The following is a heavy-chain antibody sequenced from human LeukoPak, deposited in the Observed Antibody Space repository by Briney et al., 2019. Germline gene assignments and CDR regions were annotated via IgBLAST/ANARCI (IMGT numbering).Heavy chain of an antibody. CDR2: INPSGGST. CDR3: ARSNYDFDAFDI. D-gene: IGHD3-3*01. CDR1: GYTLTSHY. V-gene: IGHV1-46*01. Sequence: GASVKVSCKASGYTLTSHYMHWVRQAPGQGLEWMGVINPSGGSTTYAQKFQGRVTMTRDTSTSTAYMELRSLRSDDTAVYYCARSNYDFDAFDIWGQGTMVTVSS. J-gene: IGHJ3*02.